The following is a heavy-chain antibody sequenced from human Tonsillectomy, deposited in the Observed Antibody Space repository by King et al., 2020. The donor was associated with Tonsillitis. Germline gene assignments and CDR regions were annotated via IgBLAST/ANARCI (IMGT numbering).Heavy chain of an antibody. J-gene: IGHJ4*02. V-gene: IGHV1-2*02. CDR2: INPYSGDT. CDR3: ARGRYCSGGSCYSHFDH. D-gene: IGHD2-15*01. CDR1: GYSFTDYY. Sequence: VPLVQSGAEVKKPGASVKVSCKASGYSFTDYYLHWVRQAPRQGLEWMGWINPYSGDTNYAQNFQGGVTMTRDTSISTAYMELSRLTSDDTAVYFCARGRYCSGGSCYSHFDHWGQGTQVTVSS.